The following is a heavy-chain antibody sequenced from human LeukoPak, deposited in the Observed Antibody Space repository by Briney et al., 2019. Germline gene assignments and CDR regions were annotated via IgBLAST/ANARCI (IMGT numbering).Heavy chain of an antibody. CDR1: GGSFSGYY. Sequence: PSETLSLTCAVYGGSFSGYYWSWIRQPPGKGLEWIGEINHSGSTNYNPSLKSRVTISVDTSKNQFSLKLSSVTAADTAVYYCARGRYSYGLKRRDYFDYWGQGTLVTVSS. CDR3: ARGRYSYGLKRRDYFDY. V-gene: IGHV4-34*01. J-gene: IGHJ4*02. CDR2: INHSGST. D-gene: IGHD5-18*01.